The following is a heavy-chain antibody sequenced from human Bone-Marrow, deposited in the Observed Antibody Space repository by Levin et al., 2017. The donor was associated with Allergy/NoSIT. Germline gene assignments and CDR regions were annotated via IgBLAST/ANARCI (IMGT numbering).Heavy chain of an antibody. V-gene: IGHV3-30*18. CDR1: GFTFSRYG. D-gene: IGHD3-9*01. CDR2: MSYDGGTE. CDR3: AKEGGGLLVTGHYYGVDV. J-gene: IGHJ6*02. Sequence: GESLKISCVVSGFTFSRYGMHWVRQAPGKGLEWVAGMSYDGGTEYFVDSVKGRFTISRDNSKNTVHLHMNRLRTEDTAVYYCAKEGGGLLVTGHYYGVDVWGQGTTVTVSS.